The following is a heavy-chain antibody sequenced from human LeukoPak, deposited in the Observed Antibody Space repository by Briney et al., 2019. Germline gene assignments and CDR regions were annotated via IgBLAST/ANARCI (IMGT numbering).Heavy chain of an antibody. J-gene: IGHJ2*01. CDR2: IYYSGST. Sequence: SETLSLTCTVSGGSLSSSSYYWGWLRQPPGTGLEWIGSIYYSGSTYYNPSLKSRVTISVDTSKNQFSLKLSSVTAADTAMYYCALLYGDSNWYFDLWGRGTLVTISS. D-gene: IGHD4-17*01. CDR3: ALLYGDSNWYFDL. CDR1: GGSLSSSSYY. V-gene: IGHV4-39*07.